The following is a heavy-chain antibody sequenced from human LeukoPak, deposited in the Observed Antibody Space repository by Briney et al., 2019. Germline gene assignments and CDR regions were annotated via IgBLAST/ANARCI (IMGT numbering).Heavy chain of an antibody. J-gene: IGHJ4*02. CDR2: IHYSGTPT. V-gene: IGHV4-39*02. D-gene: IGHD3-16*01. Sequence: SETLSLTCSVYGASITSGRYYWGWMRQAPGKGLEWIGTIHYSGTPTFYNPSLESRVSLFSDTSRNDFSLRLRSVTAADTAVYYCASGGDDAKAGYWGQGTLVTVSS. CDR1: GASITSGRYY. CDR3: ASGGDDAKAGY.